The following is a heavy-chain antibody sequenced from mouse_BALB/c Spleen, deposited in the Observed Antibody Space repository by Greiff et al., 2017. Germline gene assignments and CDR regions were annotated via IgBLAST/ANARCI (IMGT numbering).Heavy chain of an antibody. Sequence: VMLVESGPGLVQPSQSLSITCTVSGFSLTSYGVHWVRQSPGKGLEWLGVIWSGGSTDYNAAFISRLSISKDNSKSQVFFKMNSLQANDTAIYYCARNGHYGYAMDYWGQGTSVTVSS. D-gene: IGHD1-1*01. CDR1: GFSLTSYG. CDR3: ARNGHYGYAMDY. CDR2: IWSGGST. V-gene: IGHV2-2*02. J-gene: IGHJ4*01.